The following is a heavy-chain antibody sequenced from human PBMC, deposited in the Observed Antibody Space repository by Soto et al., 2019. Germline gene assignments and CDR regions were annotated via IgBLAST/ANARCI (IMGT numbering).Heavy chain of an antibody. CDR2: IYYSGST. J-gene: IGHJ5*02. D-gene: IGHD3-10*01. CDR3: ARHANTMVRGDMYNWFDP. Sequence: SETLSLTCTVSGGSISSSSYYWGWIRQPPGKGLEWIGSIYYSGSTYYNPSLKSRVTISVDTSKNQFSLKLSSVTAADTAVYYCARHANTMVRGDMYNWFDPWGQGTLVTVSS. V-gene: IGHV4-39*01. CDR1: GGSISSSSYY.